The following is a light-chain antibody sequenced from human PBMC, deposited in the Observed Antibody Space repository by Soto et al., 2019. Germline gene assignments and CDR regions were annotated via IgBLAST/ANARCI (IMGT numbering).Light chain of an antibody. V-gene: IGKV3-15*01. CDR1: QSVNSK. CDR2: GSS. Sequence: EIVMTQSPATLSVSPGERATLSCRASQSVNSKLAWYHQKPVRAPRLLIYGSSTRSTGIPARFSGSGSGPEFTLPISSVQSEDFAVYYCEQYNNWWTFGQGTKVDIK. CDR3: EQYNNWWT. J-gene: IGKJ1*01.